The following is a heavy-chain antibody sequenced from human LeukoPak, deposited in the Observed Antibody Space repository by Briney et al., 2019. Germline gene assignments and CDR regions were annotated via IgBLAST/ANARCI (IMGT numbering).Heavy chain of an antibody. CDR3: ARDQLGYCSSTSCYGVYYYYYGMDV. D-gene: IGHD2-2*01. Sequence: GGTVRLSCASSAFTYSRYRMSWVRQARGKGLEGVAFINQDGCDKYYVDSVKGRFTISRDNAKNSLYLQMNSLRAEDTAVYYCARDQLGYCSSTSCYGVYYYYYGMDVWGQGTTVTVSS. CDR2: INQDGCDK. V-gene: IGHV3-7*01. CDR1: AFTYSRYR. J-gene: IGHJ6*02.